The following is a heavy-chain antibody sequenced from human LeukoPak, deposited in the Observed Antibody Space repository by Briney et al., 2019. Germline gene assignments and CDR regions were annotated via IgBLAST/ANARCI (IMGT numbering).Heavy chain of an antibody. CDR3: AKGASSPAELPYFDY. V-gene: IGHV3-23*01. J-gene: IGHJ4*02. CDR1: GFTFSSYA. CDR2: ISGSGGST. D-gene: IGHD1-26*01. Sequence: PVGSLRLSCAASGFTFSSYAMSWVRQAPGKGLEWVSAISGSGGSTYYADSVKGRFTISRDNSKNTLYLQMNSPRAEDTAVYYCAKGASSPAELPYFDYWGQGTLVTVSS.